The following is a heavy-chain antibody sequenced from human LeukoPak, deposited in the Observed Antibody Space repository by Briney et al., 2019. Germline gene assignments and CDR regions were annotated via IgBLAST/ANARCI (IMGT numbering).Heavy chain of an antibody. CDR2: INHSGST. CDR3: ARAGSGYYSNWFDP. J-gene: IGHJ5*02. CDR1: GGSFSGYY. V-gene: IGHV4-34*01. D-gene: IGHD3-22*01. Sequence: PSETLSLTCAVYGGSFSGYYWSWIRQPPGKGLEWIGEINHSGSTNYNPSLKSRVTIPVDTSKNQFSLKLSSVTAADTAVYYCARAGSGYYSNWFDPWGQGTLVTVSS.